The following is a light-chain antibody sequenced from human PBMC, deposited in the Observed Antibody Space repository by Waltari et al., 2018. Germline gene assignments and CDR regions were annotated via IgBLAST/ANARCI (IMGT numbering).Light chain of an antibody. CDR2: LDNDGSH. J-gene: IGLJ3*02. CDR3: QTWDTGSWV. Sequence: QPVLTQSPAASASLGASVKFTCTLSSGHSNYAVAWHQQQQDKAPRYLMKLDNDGSHIKGDGIPDRFSGSSSGAERYLTISNLQSEDEADYYCQTWDTGSWVFGGGTRLTVL. V-gene: IGLV4-69*01. CDR1: SGHSNYA.